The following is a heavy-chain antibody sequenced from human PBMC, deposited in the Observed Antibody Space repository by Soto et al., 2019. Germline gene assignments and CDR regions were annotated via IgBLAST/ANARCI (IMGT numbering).Heavy chain of an antibody. V-gene: IGHV6-1*01. Sequence: SQTLLLTRATYGDSVPSNSAVWNWIRESPSRGLEGLGRTYYRSKWYNDSAVSVKSRLTITSATSPNQFSLQLNSVTPEDTAVYYCATAASFYYYGMYLWGQGITFTSSS. CDR2: TYYRSKWYN. CDR1: GDSVPSNSAV. J-gene: IGHJ6*02. CDR3: ATAASFYYYGMYL. D-gene: IGHD3-3*02.